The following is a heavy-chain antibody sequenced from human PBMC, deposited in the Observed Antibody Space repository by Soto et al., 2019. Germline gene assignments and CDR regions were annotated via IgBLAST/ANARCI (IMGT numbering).Heavy chain of an antibody. V-gene: IGHV1-3*01. J-gene: IGHJ4*02. D-gene: IGHD1-26*01. CDR1: GYTFTSYP. CDR2: INPANGDT. CDR3: AKSGSLDY. Sequence: GASVKVSCKASGYTFTSYPIHWVRQAPGQRLECMGWINPANGDTRYSQNFQGRVTITRDTSATTAYMDLNSLTSEDTAVYYCAKSGSLDYWGQGTPVTVSS.